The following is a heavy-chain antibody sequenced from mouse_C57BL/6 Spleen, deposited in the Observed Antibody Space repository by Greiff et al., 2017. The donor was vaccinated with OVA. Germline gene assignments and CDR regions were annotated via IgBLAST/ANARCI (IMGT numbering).Heavy chain of an antibody. CDR1: GFTFSSYG. V-gene: IGHV5-6*02. D-gene: IGHD4-1*01. J-gene: IGHJ4*01. Sequence: EVKLVESGGDLVKPGGSLKLSCAASGFTFSSYGMSWVRQTPDKRLEWVATISSGGSYTYYPDSVKGRFTISRDNAKNTLYLQMSSLKSEDTAMYYGATTGTGVYYAMDYWGQGTSVTVSS. CDR3: ATTGTGVYYAMDY. CDR2: ISSGGSYT.